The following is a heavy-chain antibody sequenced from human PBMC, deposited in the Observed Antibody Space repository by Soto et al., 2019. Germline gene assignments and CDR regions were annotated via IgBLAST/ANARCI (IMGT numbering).Heavy chain of an antibody. CDR2: IYYSGST. CDR1: GGSISSGGYF. D-gene: IGHD6-6*01. CDR3: ARGTQFSSSLDS. J-gene: IGHJ4*02. V-gene: IGHV4-31*03. Sequence: QVQLQESGPGLVKPSRTLSLTCTVSGGSISSGGYFWTWIRQHPGKGLEWIGYIYYSGSTYYNPSLKSRVTISKDTSKNQFSLRLTSVTAADTAVYYCARGTQFSSSLDSWGQGTLVTVST.